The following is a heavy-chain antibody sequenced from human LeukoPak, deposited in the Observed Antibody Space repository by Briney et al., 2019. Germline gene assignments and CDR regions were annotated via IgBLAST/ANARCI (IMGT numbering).Heavy chain of an antibody. V-gene: IGHV4-38-2*02. Sequence: PSETLSLTCTVSGYSISSGYYWGWIRQPPGKGLEWTGEINHSGSTNYNPSLKSRVTMSVDTSKKQFSLKLTSVTAADMAVYFCARQFLVGSTFHAFDLWGQGTRVTVSS. D-gene: IGHD1-26*01. CDR1: GYSISSGYY. CDR2: INHSGST. J-gene: IGHJ3*01. CDR3: ARQFLVGSTFHAFDL.